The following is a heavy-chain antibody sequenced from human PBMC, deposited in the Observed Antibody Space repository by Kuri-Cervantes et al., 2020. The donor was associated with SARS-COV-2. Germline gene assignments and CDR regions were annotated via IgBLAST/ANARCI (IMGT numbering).Heavy chain of an antibody. J-gene: IGHJ6*02. V-gene: IGHV2-26*01. CDR1: GFSLSNARMG. CDR2: IFSNDEK. D-gene: IGHD4-23*01. CDR3: ARIYEGVDYGGNAPMDV. Sequence: SGPTLVKPTETLTLTCTVSGFSLSNARMGVSWIRQPPGKALEWLAHIFSNDEKSYSTSLKSRLTISKDTSKSQVVLTMTNTDPVDTATYYCARIYEGVDYGGNAPMDVWGQGTTVTVSS.